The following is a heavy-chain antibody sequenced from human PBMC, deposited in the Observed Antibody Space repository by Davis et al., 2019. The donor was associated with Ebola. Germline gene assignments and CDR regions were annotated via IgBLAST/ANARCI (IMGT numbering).Heavy chain of an antibody. CDR2: ISWNSGSI. CDR3: AKVGGYDSSGYDYFDY. J-gene: IGHJ4*02. CDR1: GFTFDAYA. D-gene: IGHD3-22*01. V-gene: IGHV3-9*01. Sequence: PAGSLTLSCAASGFTFDAYAMHWVRHAPGKGLEWVSGISWNSGSIGYADSVKGRFTISRDNAKNSLYLQMNSLRAEDTALYYCAKVGGYDSSGYDYFDYWGQGTLVTVSS.